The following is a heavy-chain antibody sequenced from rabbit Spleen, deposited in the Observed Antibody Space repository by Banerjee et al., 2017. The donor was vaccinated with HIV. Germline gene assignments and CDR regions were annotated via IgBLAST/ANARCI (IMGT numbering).Heavy chain of an antibody. CDR1: GFSFSSGYD. D-gene: IGHD8-1*01. J-gene: IGHJ6*01. V-gene: IGHV1S40*01. CDR2: VYAGSSGGA. Sequence: LEESGGDLVKPGASLTLTCTASGFSFSSGYDMCWVRQAPGKGLEWIACVYAGSSGGAYSATWAKGRFTISKTSSTTVALQMTSLTAADTATYFCARDTGTSFSTYGMDLWGQGTLVTVS. CDR3: ARDTGTSFSTYGMDL.